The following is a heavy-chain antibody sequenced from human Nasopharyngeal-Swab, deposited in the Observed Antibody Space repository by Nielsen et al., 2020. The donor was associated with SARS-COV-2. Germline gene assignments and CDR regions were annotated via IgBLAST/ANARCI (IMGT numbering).Heavy chain of an antibody. CDR1: GYTFTSYD. CDR3: ARRSREYYYGSGSYYNGYYYGMDV. D-gene: IGHD3-10*01. CDR2: MNPNSGNT. Sequence: ASVKVSCKASGYTFTSYDINWVRQATGQGLEWMGWMNPNSGNTGYAQKFQGRVTMTRNTSISTAYMELSSLRSEDTAVYYCARRSREYYYGSGSYYNGYYYGMDVWGQGTTVTVSS. V-gene: IGHV1-8*01. J-gene: IGHJ6*02.